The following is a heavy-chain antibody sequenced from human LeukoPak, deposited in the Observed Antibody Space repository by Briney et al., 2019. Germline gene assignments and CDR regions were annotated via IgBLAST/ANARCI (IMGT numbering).Heavy chain of an antibody. CDR2: IYTSGST. D-gene: IGHD3-22*01. J-gene: IGHJ4*02. Sequence: PSETLSLTCTVSGGSISSYYWSWIRQPAGKGLAWIGRIYTSGSTNYNPSLKSRVTMSVDTSKNQFSLKLSSVTAADTAVYYCARNYYDSSGYYYVFDYWGQGTLVTVSS. CDR1: GGSISSYY. V-gene: IGHV4-4*07. CDR3: ARNYYDSSGYYYVFDY.